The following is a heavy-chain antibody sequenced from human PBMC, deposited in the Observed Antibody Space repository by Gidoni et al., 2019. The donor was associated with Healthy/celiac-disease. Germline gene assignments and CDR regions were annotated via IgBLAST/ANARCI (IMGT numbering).Heavy chain of an antibody. CDR3: ARERITMAPGRAHWFDP. CDR2: IYHSGST. V-gene: IGHV4-30-2*01. Sequence: QLQLQESGSGLVKPSQTLSLTCAVSGGSISSGGYSWSWIRQPPGKGLEWIGYIYHSGSTYYNPSLKSRVTISVDRSKNQFSLKLSSVTAADTAVYYCARERITMAPGRAHWFDPWGQGTLVTVSS. CDR1: GGSISSGGYS. D-gene: IGHD3-10*01. J-gene: IGHJ5*02.